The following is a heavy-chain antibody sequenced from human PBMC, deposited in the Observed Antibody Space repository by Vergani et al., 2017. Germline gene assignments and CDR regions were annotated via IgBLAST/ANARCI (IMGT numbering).Heavy chain of an antibody. J-gene: IGHJ6*02. V-gene: IGHV3-66*02. CDR2: IYSGGST. D-gene: IGHD3-3*01. Sequence: VQLVESGGGLVKPGGSLRLSCAASGFTVSSNYMSWVRQAPGKGLEWVSVIYSGGSTYYADSVKGRFTISRDNSKNTLYLQMNSLRAEDTAVYYCARDRTIFGVVTYYYYGMDVWGQGTTVTVSS. CDR1: GFTVSSNY. CDR3: ARDRTIFGVVTYYYYGMDV.